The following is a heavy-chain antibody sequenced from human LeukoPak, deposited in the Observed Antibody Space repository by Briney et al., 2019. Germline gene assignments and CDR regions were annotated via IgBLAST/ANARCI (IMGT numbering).Heavy chain of an antibody. V-gene: IGHV3-30*18. D-gene: IGHD3-10*01. Sequence: PGGSLRLSCAASGFTFSSYGMHWVRQAPGKGLEWVAVISYDGSNKYYADSVKGRFTISRDNSKNTLYLQMNSLRAEDMAVYYCAKEAPSYIEREYGERGYYYMDVWGKGTTVTVSS. J-gene: IGHJ6*03. CDR1: GFTFSSYG. CDR2: ISYDGSNK. CDR3: AKEAPSYIEREYGERGYYYMDV.